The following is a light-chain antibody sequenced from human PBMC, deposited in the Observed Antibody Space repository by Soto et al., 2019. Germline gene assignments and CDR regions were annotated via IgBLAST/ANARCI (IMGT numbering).Light chain of an antibody. CDR2: GAS. Sequence: DIQMTQSPSSVSASVGARVTITCRASQDISSWLAWYHQKPGKAHKLLISGASSLQSGVTSTFSDMGSGTDFTLTISSLQPEDFSTDYCQQANSFPLTFGGGTKVEIK. CDR1: QDISSW. J-gene: IGKJ4*01. CDR3: QQANSFPLT. V-gene: IGKV1-12*01.